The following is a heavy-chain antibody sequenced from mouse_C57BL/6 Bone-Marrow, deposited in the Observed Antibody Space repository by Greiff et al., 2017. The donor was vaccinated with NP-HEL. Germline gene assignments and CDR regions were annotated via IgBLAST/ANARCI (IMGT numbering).Heavy chain of an antibody. V-gene: IGHV5-16*01. D-gene: IGHD3-3*01. Sequence: EVMLVESEGGLVQPGSSMKLSCTASGFTFSDYYMAWVRQVPEKGLEWVANINYDGSSTYYLDSLKSRFIIARDNAKNILYLQMSRLKSEDTATYYCAREGTGAMDYWGQGTSVTVSS. CDR3: AREGTGAMDY. J-gene: IGHJ4*01. CDR1: GFTFSDYY. CDR2: INYDGSST.